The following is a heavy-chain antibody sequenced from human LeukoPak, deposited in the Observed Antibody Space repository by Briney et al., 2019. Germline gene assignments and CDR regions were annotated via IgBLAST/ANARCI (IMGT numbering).Heavy chain of an antibody. D-gene: IGHD3-16*01. CDR1: GFTFSSYW. Sequence: GGSLRLSCAASGFTFSSYWMSWVRQAPGKGLEWVANIKQDGSEKYYVDSVKGRFTISRDNAKNSLFLQMDSLRVEDTAVYYCARDYASEYMDVWGRGTTVTVSS. V-gene: IGHV3-7*01. J-gene: IGHJ6*03. CDR3: ARDYASEYMDV. CDR2: IKQDGSEK.